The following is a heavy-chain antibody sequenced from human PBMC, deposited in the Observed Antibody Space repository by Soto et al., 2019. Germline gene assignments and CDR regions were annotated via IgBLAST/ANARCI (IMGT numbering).Heavy chain of an antibody. J-gene: IGHJ6*02. D-gene: IGHD6-13*01. CDR3: ARVLQQLVPDLYYYYGMDV. CDR2: ISYDGSNK. CDR1: GFTFSSYA. V-gene: IGHV3-30-3*01. Sequence: GGSLRLSCAASGFTFSSYAMHWVRQAPGKGLEWVAVISYDGSNKYYADSVEGRFTISRDNSKNTLYLQMNSLRAEDTAVYYCARVLQQLVPDLYYYYGMDVWGQGTTVTVSS.